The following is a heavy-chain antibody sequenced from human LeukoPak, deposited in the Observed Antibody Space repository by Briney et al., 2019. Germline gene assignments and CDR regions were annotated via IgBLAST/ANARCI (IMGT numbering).Heavy chain of an antibody. J-gene: IGHJ6*02. CDR2: ISGSGDNT. CDR1: GFTFSSYA. Sequence: GGSLRLSCAASGFTFSSYAMSWVRQAPGKGLEWVSAISGSGDNTYYADSVKGRFTISRDNPENTLYLQMNSLRAEDTAVYYCAKDPPQLAYCGGDCTYYYYGMDFWGQGTTVTVSS. D-gene: IGHD2-21*02. V-gene: IGHV3-23*01. CDR3: AKDPPQLAYCGGDCTYYYYGMDF.